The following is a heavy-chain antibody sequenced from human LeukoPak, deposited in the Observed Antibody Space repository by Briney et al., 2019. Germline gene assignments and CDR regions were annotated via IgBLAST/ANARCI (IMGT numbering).Heavy chain of an antibody. V-gene: IGHV1-8*02. CDR3: ARGQMGAFNY. CDR1: GYTFTGYY. Sequence: GASVKVSCKASGYTFTGYYMHWVRQATGQGLEWMGWMNPNSGNTGYAQKFQGRVTMTRNTSISTAYMELSSLRSEDTAVYYCARGQMGAFNYWGQGTLVTVSS. J-gene: IGHJ4*02. CDR2: MNPNSGNT. D-gene: IGHD1-26*01.